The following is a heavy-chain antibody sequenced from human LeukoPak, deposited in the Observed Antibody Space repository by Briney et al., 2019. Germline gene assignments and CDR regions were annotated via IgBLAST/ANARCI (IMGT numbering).Heavy chain of an antibody. CDR2: IIPILGIA. J-gene: IGHJ4*02. Sequence: SVKVSCKASGGTFSSYAISWVRQAPEQGLEWMGRIIPILGIANYAQKFQGRVTITADKSTSTAYMELSSLRSEDTAVYYCARAGGGDLAFDYWGQGTLVTVSS. CDR3: ARAGGGDLAFDY. V-gene: IGHV1-69*04. CDR1: GGTFSSYA. D-gene: IGHD2-21*02.